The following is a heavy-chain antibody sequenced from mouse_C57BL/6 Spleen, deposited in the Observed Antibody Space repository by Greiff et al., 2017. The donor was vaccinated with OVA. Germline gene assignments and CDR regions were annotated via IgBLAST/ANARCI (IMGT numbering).Heavy chain of an antibody. J-gene: IGHJ4*01. CDR1: GYTFTSYW. CDR2: IDPSDSYT. CDR3: ARGSYYGKDYAMDY. D-gene: IGHD2-1*01. V-gene: IGHV1-59*01. Sequence: QVQLQQPGAELVRPGTSVKLSCKASGYTFTSYWMHWVKQRPGQGLEWIGVIDPSDSYTNYNLKFTGKATLTVDSSSSTAYMQLSSLTSEDSAVYYCARGSYYGKDYAMDYWGQGTSVTVSS.